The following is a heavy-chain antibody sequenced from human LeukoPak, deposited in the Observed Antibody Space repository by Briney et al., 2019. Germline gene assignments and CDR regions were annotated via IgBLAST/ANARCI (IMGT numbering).Heavy chain of an antibody. CDR2: ISYDGSNK. V-gene: IGHV3-30*04. D-gene: IGHD6-19*01. Sequence: GGSLRLSCAASGFTFSSYAMHWVRQAPGKGLEWVAAISYDGSNKYYAASVKGRFTIFRDKSKTTLFLQMDSLRAEDTAVYYCAKDPEKGLAVARLEHWGQGTLVTVSS. CDR3: AKDPEKGLAVARLEH. J-gene: IGHJ5*02. CDR1: GFTFSSYA.